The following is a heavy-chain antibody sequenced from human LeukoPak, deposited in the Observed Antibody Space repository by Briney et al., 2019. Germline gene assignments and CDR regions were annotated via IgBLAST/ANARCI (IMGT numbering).Heavy chain of an antibody. CDR3: ARGWERGAFDI. CDR2: FNPNSGGT. J-gene: IGHJ3*02. CDR1: GYTFTAYY. V-gene: IGHV1-2*02. D-gene: IGHD1-26*01. Sequence: ASVKVSCKASGYTFTAYYIHWVRQAPGQGLEWMGWFNPNSGGTNYAQEFQGRVTMTRDTSISTAYMELSRLRSDDTAVYYCARGWERGAFDIWGPGTTVTVSS.